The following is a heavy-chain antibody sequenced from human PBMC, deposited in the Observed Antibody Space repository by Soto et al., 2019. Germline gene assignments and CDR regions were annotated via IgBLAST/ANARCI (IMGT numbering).Heavy chain of an antibody. V-gene: IGHV1-3*01. CDR3: ARDNGHDFWSGYYRRWFDP. CDR1: GYTFTSYA. D-gene: IGHD3-3*01. J-gene: IGHJ5*02. CDR2: INAGNGNT. Sequence: ASVKVSCKASGYTFTSYAMHWVRQAPGQRLEWMGWINAGNGNTKYSQKFQGRVTITRDTSASTAYMELSSLRSEDTAVYYCARDNGHDFWSGYYRRWFDPWGQGTLVTASS.